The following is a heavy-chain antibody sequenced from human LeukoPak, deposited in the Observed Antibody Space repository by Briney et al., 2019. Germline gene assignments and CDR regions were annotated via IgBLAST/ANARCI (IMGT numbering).Heavy chain of an antibody. CDR3: VGFWSGYPTHAFDI. V-gene: IGHV3-7*01. CDR1: GFTLSSYW. D-gene: IGHD3-3*01. Sequence: GGSLRLSCAASGFTLSSYWMSWVRQAPGKGREWGANIKQDGSEKYYVDSVKGRFTISRDNAKNSLYLQMNSLRAEDTAVYYCVGFWSGYPTHAFDIWGQGTMVTVSS. CDR2: IKQDGSEK. J-gene: IGHJ3*02.